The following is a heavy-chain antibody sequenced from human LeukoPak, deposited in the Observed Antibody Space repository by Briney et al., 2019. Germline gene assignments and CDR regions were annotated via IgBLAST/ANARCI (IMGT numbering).Heavy chain of an antibody. CDR2: IDPSDSYT. CDR1: GYSFTSYW. D-gene: IGHD2-15*01. V-gene: IGHV5-10-1*01. Sequence: GESLKISCKGSGYSFTSYWISWVRQMPGKGLEWMGRIDPSDSYTNYSPSFQGHVTISADKSIRTAYLQWSCLKASDTAMYYCAWVLGCGGSCGQDGVQHWGQGTLVTVSS. J-gene: IGHJ1*01. CDR3: AWVLGCGGSCGQDGVQH.